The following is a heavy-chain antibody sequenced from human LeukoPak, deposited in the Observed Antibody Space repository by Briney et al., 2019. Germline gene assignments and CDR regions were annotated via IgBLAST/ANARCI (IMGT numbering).Heavy chain of an antibody. J-gene: IGHJ4*02. CDR3: ATAYCSSTSCYTASFDY. Sequence: ASVKVSCKVSGYTLTELSMHWVRQAPGKGLEWMGGFDPEDGETIYAQKFQGRVTMTEDTSTDTAYMKLSSLRSEDTAVYYCATAYCSSTSCYTASFDYWGQGTLVSVSS. CDR2: FDPEDGET. CDR1: GYTLTELS. D-gene: IGHD2-2*02. V-gene: IGHV1-24*01.